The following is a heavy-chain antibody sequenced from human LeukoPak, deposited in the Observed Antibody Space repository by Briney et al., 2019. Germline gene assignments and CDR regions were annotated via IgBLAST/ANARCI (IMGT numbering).Heavy chain of an antibody. Sequence: GGSLRLSCAVSGFTFSSYAMSWVRQAPGKGLEWVSGISASGGTTYYADSVKGRFTISRDNSKNTLYLQMSTLRPDDTAVYYCAKLSSFSPTDYWGQGTLVTVSS. J-gene: IGHJ4*02. CDR2: ISASGGTT. V-gene: IGHV3-23*01. D-gene: IGHD6-13*01. CDR3: AKLSSFSPTDY. CDR1: GFTFSSYA.